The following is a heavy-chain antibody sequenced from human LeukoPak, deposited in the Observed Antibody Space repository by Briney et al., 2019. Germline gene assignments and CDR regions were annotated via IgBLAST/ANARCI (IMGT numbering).Heavy chain of an antibody. Sequence: GGSLRLSCAASGFTFSGSAMHWVRQASGKGLEWVGRIRSKANNYATAYAASVKGRFTIFRDDSKSTAYLQMNSLKTEDTAVYYCTRRDNYDNSDWGQGTLVTVSS. CDR2: IRSKANNYAT. D-gene: IGHD3-22*01. J-gene: IGHJ4*02. CDR3: TRRDNYDNSD. CDR1: GFTFSGSA. V-gene: IGHV3-73*01.